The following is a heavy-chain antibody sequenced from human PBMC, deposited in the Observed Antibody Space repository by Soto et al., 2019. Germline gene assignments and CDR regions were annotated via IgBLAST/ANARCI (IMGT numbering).Heavy chain of an antibody. CDR1: GFSLITTGSG. D-gene: IGHD4-17*01. Sequence: QITLKESGPTLVEPTQTLTLTCTFFGFSLITTGSGVAWIRQPPGKALEWLALIYWDDDKRYSPSLTSRLTTTNAESKNQVDPTMTHMDPGDTGAYFCVPLTTAVTPFGIAVWGHGTAVTVS. J-gene: IGHJ6*02. V-gene: IGHV2-5*04. CDR2: IYWDDDK. CDR3: VPLTTAVTPFGIAV.